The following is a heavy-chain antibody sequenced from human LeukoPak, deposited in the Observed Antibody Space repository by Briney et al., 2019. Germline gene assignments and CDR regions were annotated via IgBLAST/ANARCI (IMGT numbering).Heavy chain of an antibody. D-gene: IGHD2-21*01. CDR2: MNPNSGNT. Sequence: ASVKASCKASGYTFTSYDINWVRQATGQGLEWMGWMNPNSGNTGYSQKFQGRVTMTRNTSTRTAYMELSSLRSEDTAVYYCARVYGDIDYWGQGTLVTVSS. CDR3: ARVYGDIDY. V-gene: IGHV1-8*01. J-gene: IGHJ4*02. CDR1: GYTFTSYD.